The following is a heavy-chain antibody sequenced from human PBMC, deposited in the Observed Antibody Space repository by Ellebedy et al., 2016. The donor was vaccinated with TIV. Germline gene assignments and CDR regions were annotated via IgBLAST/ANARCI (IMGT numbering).Heavy chain of an antibody. J-gene: IGHJ4*02. CDR3: AKSGLFGELLYLDY. Sequence: AASVKVSCKASGYTFTSYGISWVRQAPGQGLEWLGRISAYNGNTNYAQKLQGRVTMTTDTSTSTAYMELRSLRSEDTAVFYCAKSGLFGELLYLDYWGQGTLVTVSS. CDR1: GYTFTSYG. V-gene: IGHV1-18*01. CDR2: ISAYNGNT. D-gene: IGHD3-10*02.